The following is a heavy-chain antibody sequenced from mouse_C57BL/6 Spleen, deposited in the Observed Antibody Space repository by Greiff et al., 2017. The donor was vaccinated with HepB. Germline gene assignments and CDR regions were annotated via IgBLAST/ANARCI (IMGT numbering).Heavy chain of an antibody. J-gene: IGHJ1*03. CDR1: GFNIKDYY. CDR2: IDPEDDET. V-gene: IGHV14-2*01. CDR3: AIYYGSRGPHWYFDV. Sequence: EVQLVESGAELVKPGASVKLSCTASGFNIKDYYMHWVKQRTEQGLEWIGRIDPEDDETKYAPKFQGKATITADTSSNTAYLQLSSLTSEDTAVYYCAIYYGSRGPHWYFDVWGTGTTVTVSS. D-gene: IGHD1-1*01.